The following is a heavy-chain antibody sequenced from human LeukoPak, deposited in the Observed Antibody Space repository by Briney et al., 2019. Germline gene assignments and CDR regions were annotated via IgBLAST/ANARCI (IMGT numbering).Heavy chain of an antibody. J-gene: IGHJ3*02. CDR3: ARNYDSSGYYFDDAFDI. CDR1: GGTFSSYA. D-gene: IGHD3-22*01. V-gene: IGHV1-69*05. Sequence: SVKVSCKASGGTFSSYAISWVRQAPGQGLEWMGRIIPIFGTANYAQKFQGRGTLTTDESTSRAYMGLSSLRSEDTAVYYCARNYDSSGYYFDDAFDIWGQGTMVTVSP. CDR2: IIPIFGTA.